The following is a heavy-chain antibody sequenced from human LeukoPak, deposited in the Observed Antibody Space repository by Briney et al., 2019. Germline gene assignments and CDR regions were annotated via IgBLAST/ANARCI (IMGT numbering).Heavy chain of an antibody. CDR3: ARGGSLTGTHYGMDV. CDR1: GYTFTGYY. J-gene: IGHJ6*02. V-gene: IGHV1-2*02. CDR2: INPNSGGT. Sequence: ASVKVPCKASGYTFTGYYMHWVRQAPGQGLEWMGWINPNSGGTNYAQKFQGRVTMTRDTSISTAYMELSRLRSDDTAVYYCARGGSLTGTHYGMDVWGQGTTVTVSS. D-gene: IGHD1-20*01.